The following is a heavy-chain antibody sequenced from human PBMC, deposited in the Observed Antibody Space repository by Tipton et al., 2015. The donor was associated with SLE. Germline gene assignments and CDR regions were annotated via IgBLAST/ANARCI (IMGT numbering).Heavy chain of an antibody. D-gene: IGHD4-23*01. J-gene: IGHJ6*02. CDR1: GYSISSGYY. CDR2: IYTGGST. Sequence: TLSLTCTVSGYSISSGYYWGWIRQPPGKGLEWIGYIYTGGSTNYNPSLKSRVTISVDTSKNQFSLRLSSVTAADTAVYYCATETEDYGGNRLYGMDVWGQGTTVTVSS. V-gene: IGHV4-38-2*02. CDR3: ATETEDYGGNRLYGMDV.